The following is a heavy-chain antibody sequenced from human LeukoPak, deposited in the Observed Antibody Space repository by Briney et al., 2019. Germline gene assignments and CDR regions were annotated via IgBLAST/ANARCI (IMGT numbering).Heavy chain of an antibody. V-gene: IGHV1-2*02. D-gene: IGHD6-13*01. CDR2: INPNSGST. Sequence: ASVKVSCKASGYTFTGYYMHWVRQAPGQGLEWMGWINPNSGSTNYAQKFQGRVTMTRDTSISTAYMELSRLRSDDTAVYYCARDRGSSWYDWFDPWGQGTLVTVSS. J-gene: IGHJ5*02. CDR3: ARDRGSSWYDWFDP. CDR1: GYTFTGYY.